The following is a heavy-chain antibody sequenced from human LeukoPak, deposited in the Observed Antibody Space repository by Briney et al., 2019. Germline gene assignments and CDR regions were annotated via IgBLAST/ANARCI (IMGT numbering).Heavy chain of an antibody. CDR3: TSLPAGGSFYFDS. V-gene: IGHV1-24*01. D-gene: IGHD3-16*02. CDR1: GYIFSNYG. CDR2: FDPEDDET. Sequence: ASVKVSCKASGYIFSNYGISWVRQAPGKGLEWMGGFDPEDDETIYAQKFQGRVTMTDDTSTDTTYMELSSLRSEDTAIYYCTSLPAGGSFYFDSWGQGTLVTVSS. J-gene: IGHJ4*02.